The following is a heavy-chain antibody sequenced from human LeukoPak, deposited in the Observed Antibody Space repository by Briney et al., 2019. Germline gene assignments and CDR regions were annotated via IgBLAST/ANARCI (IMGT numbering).Heavy chain of an antibody. CDR2: IYYSGST. V-gene: IGHV4-59*01. Sequence: SETLSLTCTVSGGSISSYYWSWIRQPPGKGLEWIGYIYYSGSTNYNPSLNSRVTISVDTSQNQFSLKLSSVPAADTAVYYCARETVAYDYVWGSYRLQYYFDFWGQGTLVSVSS. CDR1: GGSISSYY. D-gene: IGHD3-16*02. CDR3: ARETVAYDYVWGSYRLQYYFDF. J-gene: IGHJ4*02.